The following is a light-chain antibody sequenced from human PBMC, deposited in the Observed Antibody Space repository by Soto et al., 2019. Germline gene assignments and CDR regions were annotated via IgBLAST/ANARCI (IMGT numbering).Light chain of an antibody. CDR3: RSYVSGNTREV. CDR2: EVN. CDR1: SDDVGGYNY. Sequence: QSALTQPASVSGSPGQSITISCTGTSDDVGGYNYVSWYQQHPGKAPKLMIFEVNNRPSGVSNRFSGSRSGNTASLTISGLQAEDEADYYCRSYVSGNTREVFGGGTKLTVL. V-gene: IGLV2-14*01. J-gene: IGLJ2*01.